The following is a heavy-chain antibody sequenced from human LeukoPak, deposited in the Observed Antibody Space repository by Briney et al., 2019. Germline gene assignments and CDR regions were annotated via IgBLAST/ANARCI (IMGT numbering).Heavy chain of an antibody. D-gene: IGHD6-13*01. V-gene: IGHV4-39*07. Sequence: SETLSLTCTVSGGSINTDLDYWGWFRQPPGKGLEWIGTIYYSGSTNYNPSLKGRVTISVDTSKTQFSLKLSSVTAADTAVYYCARVLAAAGYNWFDPWGQGTLVTVSS. J-gene: IGHJ5*02. CDR2: IYYSGST. CDR1: GGSINTDLDY. CDR3: ARVLAAAGYNWFDP.